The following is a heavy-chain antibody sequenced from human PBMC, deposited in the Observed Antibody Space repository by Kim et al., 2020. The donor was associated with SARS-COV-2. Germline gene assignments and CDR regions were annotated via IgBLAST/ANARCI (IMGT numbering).Heavy chain of an antibody. J-gene: IGHJ5*02. V-gene: IGHV3-15*01. Sequence: GGSLRLSCAASGFTFSNAWMSWVRQAPGKGLEWVGRIKSKTDGGTTDYAAPVKGRFTISRDDSKNTLYLQMNSLKTEDTAVYYCTTSALLIWFGESNLNWFDPWGQGTLVTVSS. D-gene: IGHD3-10*01. CDR2: IKSKTDGGTT. CDR1: GFTFSNAW. CDR3: TTSALLIWFGESNLNWFDP.